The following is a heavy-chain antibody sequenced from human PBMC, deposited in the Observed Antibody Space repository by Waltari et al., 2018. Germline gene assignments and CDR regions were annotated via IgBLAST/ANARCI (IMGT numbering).Heavy chain of an antibody. CDR2: INPNSGGT. CDR3: AREGYYDILTGSPPDYGMDV. Sequence: QVQLVQSGAEVKKPGASVKVPCKASGYTFTGSYRHWVRQAPGQGLEWMGWINPNSGGTNYAQKFQGRVTMTRDTSISTAYMELSRLRSDDTAVYYCAREGYYDILTGSPPDYGMDVWGQGTTVTVSS. V-gene: IGHV1-2*02. J-gene: IGHJ6*02. D-gene: IGHD3-9*01. CDR1: GYTFTGSY.